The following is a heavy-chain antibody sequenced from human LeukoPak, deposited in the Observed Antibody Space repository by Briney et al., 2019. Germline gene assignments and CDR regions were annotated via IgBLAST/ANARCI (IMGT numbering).Heavy chain of an antibody. CDR3: ARGLLGFGELVPHDAFDI. Sequence: SETLSLTCAVYGGSFSGYYWSWIRQPPGKGLEWIGEINHSGSTNYNPSLKSRVTISVDTSKNQFSLKLSSVTAADTAVYYCARGLLGFGELVPHDAFDIWGQGTMVTVSS. D-gene: IGHD3-10*01. CDR2: INHSGST. V-gene: IGHV4-34*01. J-gene: IGHJ3*02. CDR1: GGSFSGYY.